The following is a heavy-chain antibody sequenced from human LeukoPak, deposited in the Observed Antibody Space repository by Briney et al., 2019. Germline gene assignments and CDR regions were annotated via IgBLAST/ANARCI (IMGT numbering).Heavy chain of an antibody. CDR1: GGSISSSSYY. CDR3: ARENGYYYDTYYYYGMDV. J-gene: IGHJ6*02. D-gene: IGHD3-22*01. V-gene: IGHV4-39*07. Sequence: SETLSLTCTVSGGSISSSSYYWGWIRQPPGKGLEWIGSIYYSGSTYYNPSLKSRVTISVDTSKNQFSLKLSSVTAADTAVYYCARENGYYYDTYYYYGMDVWGQGTTVTVSS. CDR2: IYYSGST.